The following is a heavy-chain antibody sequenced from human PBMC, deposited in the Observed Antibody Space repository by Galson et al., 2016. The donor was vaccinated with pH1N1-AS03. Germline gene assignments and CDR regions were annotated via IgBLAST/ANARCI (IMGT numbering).Heavy chain of an antibody. CDR3: ANPRAYGTNMVSRLDY. D-gene: IGHD3-10*01. CDR1: GFTFSTYA. Sequence: SLRLSCAASGFTFSTYAMSWVRQAPGKGLEWVSSISGAGLSTYYADSVKGRFTVSRDNSKNTLYLQMNGLRAEDTAIYYCANPRAYGTNMVSRLDYWGQGILVTVSS. CDR2: ISGAGLST. J-gene: IGHJ4*02. V-gene: IGHV3-23*01.